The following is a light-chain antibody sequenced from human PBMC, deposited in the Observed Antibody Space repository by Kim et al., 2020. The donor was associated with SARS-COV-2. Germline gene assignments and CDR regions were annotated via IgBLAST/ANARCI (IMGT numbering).Light chain of an antibody. CDR3: AAWDDSLSGRGVV. CDR2: RNN. Sequence: ITISGTGRSSKIRSNYLSWDQQLPGTAPNLLIYRNNQRPSGVPDRFSGSKSGTSASLAISGLRSEDEADYYCAAWDDSLSGRGVVFGGGTQLTVL. CDR1: SSKIRSNY. V-gene: IGLV1-47*01. J-gene: IGLJ2*01.